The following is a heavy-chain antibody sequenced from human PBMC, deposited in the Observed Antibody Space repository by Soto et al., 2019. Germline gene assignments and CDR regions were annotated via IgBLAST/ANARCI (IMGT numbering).Heavy chain of an antibody. J-gene: IGHJ6*02. V-gene: IGHV1-69*01. D-gene: IGHD2-2*01. CDR2: IIPIPGTA. Sequence: QVQLVQSGAEVKKPGSSVKVFCKASVGTFSSSAISWVRQAPGQGLEGMGGIIPIPGTANYAQKFQGRVTSTADESTSTAYMELSSLRSDDTAVYYCARSQGSSTSLEIYYYYYYGMDVWGQGTTVTDSS. CDR1: VGTFSSSA. CDR3: ARSQGSSTSLEIYYYYYYGMDV.